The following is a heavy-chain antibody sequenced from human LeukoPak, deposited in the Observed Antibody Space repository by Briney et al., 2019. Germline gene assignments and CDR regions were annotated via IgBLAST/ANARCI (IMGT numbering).Heavy chain of an antibody. Sequence: SETLSLTCTVSGGSISSYYCSWIRQPPGTGLEWIGHIYHSGSTNYNPSLKSRVTISVDTSKNQFSLKLSSVTAADTAVYYCARRGYSSQIDYWGQGTLVTVSS. CDR3: ARRGYSSQIDY. D-gene: IGHD6-13*01. J-gene: IGHJ4*02. CDR1: GGSISSYY. CDR2: IYHSGST. V-gene: IGHV4-4*09.